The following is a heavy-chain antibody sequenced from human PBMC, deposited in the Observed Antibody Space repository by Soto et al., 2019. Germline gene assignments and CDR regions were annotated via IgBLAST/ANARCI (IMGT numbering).Heavy chain of an antibody. J-gene: IGHJ6*02. CDR1: GGSISSSSYY. V-gene: IGHV4-39*01. D-gene: IGHD6-19*01. CDR2: IYYSGST. Sequence: PSETLSLTCTVSGGSISSSSYYWGWIRQPPGKGLEWIGSIYYSGSTYYNPSPKSRVTISVDTSKNQFSLKLSSVTAADTAVYYCARAGQWLVYYYYYYGMDVWGQGTTVTVSS. CDR3: ARAGQWLVYYYYYYGMDV.